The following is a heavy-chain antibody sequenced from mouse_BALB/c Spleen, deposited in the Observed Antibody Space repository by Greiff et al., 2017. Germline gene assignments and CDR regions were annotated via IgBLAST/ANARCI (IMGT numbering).Heavy chain of an antibody. Sequence: EVQLVESGGGLVKPGGSLKLSCAASGFTFSDYYMYWVRQTPEKRLEWVATISDGGSYTYYPDSVKGRFTISRDNAKNNLYLQMSSLKSEDTAMYYCARDRADYWGQGTSVTVSS. D-gene: IGHD3-1*01. CDR2: ISDGGSYT. CDR1: GFTFSDYY. V-gene: IGHV5-4*02. J-gene: IGHJ4*01. CDR3: ARDRADY.